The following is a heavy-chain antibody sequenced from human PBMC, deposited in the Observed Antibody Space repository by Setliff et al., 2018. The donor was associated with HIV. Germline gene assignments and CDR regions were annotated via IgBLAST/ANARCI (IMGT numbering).Heavy chain of an antibody. D-gene: IGHD5-12*01. CDR2: INPKSDGT. J-gene: IGHJ3*02. CDR1: GYSFTDYY. CDR3: ASAGAWQRNALDI. Sequence: ASVKVSCKASGYSFTDYYIHWVRQAPGQGLEWMGWINPKSDGTNYAQKFQGRVTMTRDTSISTAYMELSRVRSDDTAVYYCASAGAWQRNALDIWGQGTMVTVSS. V-gene: IGHV1-2*02.